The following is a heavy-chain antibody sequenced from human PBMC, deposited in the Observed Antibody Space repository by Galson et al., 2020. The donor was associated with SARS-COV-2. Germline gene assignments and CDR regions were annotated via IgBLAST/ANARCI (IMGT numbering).Heavy chain of an antibody. CDR2: ISSSSSYI. J-gene: IGHJ4*02. CDR1: GFTFSSYS. Sequence: GESLKISCAASGFTFSSYSMNWVRQAPGQGLEWVSSISSSSSYIYYADSVKGRFTISRDNAKNSLYLQMNSLRAEDTAVYYCAGDPGPWRFNPPDFDYWGQGTLVTVSS. V-gene: IGHV3-21*04. D-gene: IGHD3-10*01. CDR3: AGDPGPWRFNPPDFDY.